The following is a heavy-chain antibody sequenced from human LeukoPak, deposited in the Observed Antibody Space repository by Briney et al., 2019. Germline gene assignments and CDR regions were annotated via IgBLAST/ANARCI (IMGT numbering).Heavy chain of an antibody. CDR3: ARDGAIYYFDY. CDR2: ISTSGSTM. D-gene: IGHD1-26*01. V-gene: IGHV3-48*03. Sequence: PGGSLRLSCVASGFTFSSYEMNWVRQAPERGLEWVSYISTSGSTMYYADSVKGRFTISRDNAKKSVYLQMNSLRAEDTAVYYCARDGAIYYFDYWGQGTLVTVSS. CDR1: GFTFSSYE. J-gene: IGHJ4*02.